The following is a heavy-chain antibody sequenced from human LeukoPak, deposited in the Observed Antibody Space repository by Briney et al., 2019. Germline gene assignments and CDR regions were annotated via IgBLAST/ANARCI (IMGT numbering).Heavy chain of an antibody. D-gene: IGHD2-15*01. V-gene: IGHV4-34*01. J-gene: IGHJ3*02. CDR1: GGSFSGYY. Sequence: SETLSLTCAVYGGSFSGYYWSWIRQPPGKGLEWIGEINHSGGTNYNPSLKSRVTISVDTSKNQFSLKLSSVTAADTAVYYCASSPVVAATGDAFDIWGQGTMVTVSS. CDR3: ASSPVVAATGDAFDI. CDR2: INHSGGT.